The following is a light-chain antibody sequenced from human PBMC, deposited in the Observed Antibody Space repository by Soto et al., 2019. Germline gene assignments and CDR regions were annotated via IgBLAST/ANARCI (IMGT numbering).Light chain of an antibody. V-gene: IGKV1-5*03. CDR1: QSISSW. CDR2: KAS. CDR3: QQYNSYSGT. J-gene: IGKJ1*01. Sequence: DIQMTQSPSTLSASVGDRVTITCRASQSISSWLAWYQQKPGKAPKLLISKASSLESGVPSRFSGSGSGTEFTLTTSSLQPDDFATYYCQQYNSYSGTFGQGTKVEIK.